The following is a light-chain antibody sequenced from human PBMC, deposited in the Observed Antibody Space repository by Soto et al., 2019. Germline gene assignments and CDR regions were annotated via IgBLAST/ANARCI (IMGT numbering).Light chain of an antibody. CDR1: QSVSSN. CDR3: QQYNNWPRT. J-gene: IGKJ1*01. CDR2: GAS. Sequence: EIVMTQSPATLSVSPGERATLSCRASQSVSSNLAWYQQKPGQAPRLLIYGASTRATGIPARFSGSGSGTEFTLNLSRLQSEDFAVYYCQQYNNWPRTFGQGTQV. V-gene: IGKV3-15*01.